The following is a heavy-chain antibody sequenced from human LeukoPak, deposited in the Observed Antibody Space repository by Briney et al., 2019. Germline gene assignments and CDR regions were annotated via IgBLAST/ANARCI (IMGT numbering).Heavy chain of an antibody. CDR3: ARSSSRYCSGGSCYSGVLGYFDY. V-gene: IGHV3-21*01. CDR1: GFTFSSYS. CDR2: ISSSSSYI. Sequence: GGSLRLSCAASGFTFSSYSMNWVRQAPGKGLEWVSSISSSSSYISYADSVKGRFTISRDNAKNSLYLQMNSLRAEDTAVYYCARSSSRYCSGGSCYSGVLGYFDYWGQGTLVTVSS. J-gene: IGHJ4*02. D-gene: IGHD2-15*01.